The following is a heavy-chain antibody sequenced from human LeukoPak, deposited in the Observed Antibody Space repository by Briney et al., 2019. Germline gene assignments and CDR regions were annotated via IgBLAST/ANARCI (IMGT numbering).Heavy chain of an antibody. V-gene: IGHV1-46*01. Sequence: GASVKVSCKASGYTFPSYYMHWVRQAPGQGLEWMGIINPSGGSTSYAQKFQGRVTMTRDTSTSTVYMELSSLRSEDTAVYYCAREKRYYDSSGYHMGFDYWGQGTLVTVSS. CDR1: GYTFPSYY. J-gene: IGHJ4*02. CDR3: AREKRYYDSSGYHMGFDY. CDR2: INPSGGST. D-gene: IGHD3-22*01.